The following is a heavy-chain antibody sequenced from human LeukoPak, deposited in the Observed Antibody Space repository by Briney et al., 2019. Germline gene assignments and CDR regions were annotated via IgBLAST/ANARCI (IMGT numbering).Heavy chain of an antibody. J-gene: IGHJ4*02. Sequence: GRSLRLSCAASGLTFSSYAMHWVRQAPGKGLEWVAVISYDGSNKYYADSVKGRFTIPRDNSKNTLYLQMNSLRAEDTAVYYCARGYCSSTSCSSFDYWGQGTLVTVSS. V-gene: IGHV3-30*04. CDR1: GLTFSSYA. CDR3: ARGYCSSTSCSSFDY. D-gene: IGHD2-2*01. CDR2: ISYDGSNK.